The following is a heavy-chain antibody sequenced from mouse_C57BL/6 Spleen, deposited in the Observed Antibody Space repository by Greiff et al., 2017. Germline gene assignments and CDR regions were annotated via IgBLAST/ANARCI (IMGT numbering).Heavy chain of an antibody. V-gene: IGHV1-52*01. CDR3: ARETTVVASYWYFDV. CDR1: GYTFTSYW. J-gene: IGHJ1*03. Sequence: QVQLQQSGAELVWPGSSVKLSCNASGYTFTSYWMHWVKQRPIQGLEWIGNIDPSDSETHYNQKFKDKATLTVDKSTSTAYMQLSSVTSEDSAVYYCARETTVVASYWYFDVWGTGTTVTVSS. D-gene: IGHD1-1*01. CDR2: IDPSDSET.